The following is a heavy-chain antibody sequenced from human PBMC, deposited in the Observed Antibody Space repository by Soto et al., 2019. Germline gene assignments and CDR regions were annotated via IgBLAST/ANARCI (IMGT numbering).Heavy chain of an antibody. CDR3: AGVYGDFAFDAFDT. J-gene: IGHJ3*02. Sequence: PGGSLRLSCAASGFTVRSNYMSWARQAPGQGLEWVSFIYSAGTTKYADSVKGRFTISRDNSKNMLYLQMNSLRAEDTAVYFCAGVYGDFAFDAFDTWGQGTMVTVSS. CDR2: IYSAGTT. V-gene: IGHV3-53*01. CDR1: GFTVRSNY. D-gene: IGHD4-17*01.